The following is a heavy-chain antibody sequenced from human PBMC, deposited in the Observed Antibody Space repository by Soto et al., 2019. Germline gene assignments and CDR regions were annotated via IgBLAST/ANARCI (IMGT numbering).Heavy chain of an antibody. V-gene: IGHV3-30*18. CDR1: GFSFSSYG. CDR3: AKDYPTMITVYYYGMDV. D-gene: IGHD3-16*01. Sequence: GGSLRLSCAASGFSFSSYGMHWVRQAPGKGLEWVAVIAYDGGKKYYADSVKGRFTISRDNSKNTLYLQMNSLRAEDTAVYYCAKDYPTMITVYYYGMDVWGQGTTVTVSS. J-gene: IGHJ6*02. CDR2: IAYDGGKK.